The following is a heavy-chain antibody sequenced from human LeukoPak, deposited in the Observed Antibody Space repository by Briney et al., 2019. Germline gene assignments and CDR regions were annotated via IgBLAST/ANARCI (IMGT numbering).Heavy chain of an antibody. CDR2: ISWNSGSI. Sequence: PGGSLRLSCAASGFTFSSYWMHWVRQAPGKGLEWVSGISWNSGSIGCADSVKGRFTISRDNAKNSLYLQMNSLRAEDTALYYCAKDKDSSGYRRGIFDYWGQGTLVTVSS. CDR1: GFTFSSYW. V-gene: IGHV3-9*01. CDR3: AKDKDSSGYRRGIFDY. J-gene: IGHJ4*02. D-gene: IGHD3-22*01.